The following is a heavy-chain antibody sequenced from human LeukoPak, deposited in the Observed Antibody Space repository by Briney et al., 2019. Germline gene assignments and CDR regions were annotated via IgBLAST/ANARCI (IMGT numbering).Heavy chain of an antibody. V-gene: IGHV1-69*04. CDR3: ARDTHPGGDGYNY. J-gene: IGHJ4*02. Sequence: SVKVSCKASGGTFSSYAISWVRQAPGQGLEWMGRIIPILGIANYAQKFQGRVTVTADKSTSTAYMELSSLRSEDTAVYYCARDTHPGGDGYNYWGQGTLVTVSS. CDR2: IIPILGIA. CDR1: GGTFSSYA. D-gene: IGHD5-24*01.